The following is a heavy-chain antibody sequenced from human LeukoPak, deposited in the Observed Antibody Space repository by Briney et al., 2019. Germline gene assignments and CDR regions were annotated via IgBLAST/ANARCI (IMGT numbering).Heavy chain of an antibody. CDR1: GESFSAYY. Sequence: TSETLSLTCAVYGESFSAYYWTWIRQPPGKGLEWIGEVSHSGSTNYNPSLKSRATISVDTSKNQFSLKLSSVTAADTAVYYCARQLGYCSSTSCSNWFDPWGQGTLVTVSS. J-gene: IGHJ5*02. CDR2: VSHSGST. D-gene: IGHD2-2*01. CDR3: ARQLGYCSSTSCSNWFDP. V-gene: IGHV4-34*01.